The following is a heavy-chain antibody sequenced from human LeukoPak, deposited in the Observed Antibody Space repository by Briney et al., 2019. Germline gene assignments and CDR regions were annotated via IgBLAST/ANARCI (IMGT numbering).Heavy chain of an antibody. CDR3: ARGDYGAPFDY. V-gene: IGHV3-21*01. D-gene: IGHD4-17*01. CDR2: ISSSTTYI. Sequence: GGSLRLSCAASGFTFISYSMNWVRQAPGKGLQWVSSISSSTTYIYYADSVKGRFTISRDNAKNSLYLQMNSLRAEDTAVYYCARGDYGAPFDYWGQGTLVTVSP. J-gene: IGHJ4*02. CDR1: GFTFISYS.